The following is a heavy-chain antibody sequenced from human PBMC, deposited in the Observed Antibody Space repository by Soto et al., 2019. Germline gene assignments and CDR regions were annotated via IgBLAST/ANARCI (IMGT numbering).Heavy chain of an antibody. CDR2: IYSGGST. J-gene: IGHJ6*02. D-gene: IGHD3-9*01. Sequence: GGSLRLSCAASGFTVSSNYMSWVRQAPEKGLEWVSVIYSGGSTYYADSVKGRFTISRDNSKSTLYLQMNSLRAEDTAVYYCARGRVRYDILTGDQPYYYYGMDVWGQGTTVTVSS. V-gene: IGHV3-53*01. CDR3: ARGRVRYDILTGDQPYYYYGMDV. CDR1: GFTVSSNY.